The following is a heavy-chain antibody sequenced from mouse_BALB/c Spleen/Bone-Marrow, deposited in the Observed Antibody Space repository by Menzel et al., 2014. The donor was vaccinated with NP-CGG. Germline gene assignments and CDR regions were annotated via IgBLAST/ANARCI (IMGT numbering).Heavy chain of an antibody. Sequence: EVQGVESGRGLVKLGGSLKLSCAASGFTFSSYYMSWVRQTPEKRLELVAAINSNGGSTYYPDTVKGRFTISRDNAKNTLYLQMSSLKSEDTALYYCARRGWDGYFDYWGQGTTLTVSS. CDR2: INSNGGST. V-gene: IGHV5-6-2*01. CDR1: GFTFSSYY. D-gene: IGHD4-1*01. J-gene: IGHJ2*01. CDR3: ARRGWDGYFDY.